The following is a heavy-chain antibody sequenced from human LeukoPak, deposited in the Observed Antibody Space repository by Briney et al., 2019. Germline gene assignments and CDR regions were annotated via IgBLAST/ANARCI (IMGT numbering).Heavy chain of an antibody. J-gene: IGHJ4*02. CDR3: ARGYYYDSSGYYLGGVDY. CDR1: GYTXTSYG. D-gene: IGHD3-22*01. V-gene: IGHV1-18*01. Sequence: ASVKVSCKASGYTXTSYGISWVRQAPGQGLEWMGWISAYNGNTNYAQKLQGRVTMTTDTSTSTAYMELRSLRSDDTAVYYCARGYYYDSSGYYLGGVDYWGQGTLVTVSS. CDR2: ISAYNGNT.